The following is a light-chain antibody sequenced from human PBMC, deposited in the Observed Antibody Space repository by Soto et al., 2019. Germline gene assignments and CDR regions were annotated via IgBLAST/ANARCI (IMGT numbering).Light chain of an antibody. J-gene: IGKJ2*01. Sequence: EIVLTQSPGTLSLSPGEGATLSCRASQSVSSTYLAWYQHKPGQAPRLLIYGASSRATGIPDRFSGSGSGTDFTLTISRLEPEDFAMYYCQQYGSSLYTFGQGTKLEIK. CDR1: QSVSSTY. CDR2: GAS. V-gene: IGKV3-20*01. CDR3: QQYGSSLYT.